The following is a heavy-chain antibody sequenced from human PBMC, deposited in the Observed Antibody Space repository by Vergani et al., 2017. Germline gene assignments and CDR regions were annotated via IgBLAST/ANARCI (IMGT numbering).Heavy chain of an antibody. D-gene: IGHD3-22*01. V-gene: IGHV3-7*01. J-gene: IGHJ6*03. CDR2: IKQDGSEK. CDR1: GFTFSSYW. Sequence: EVQLVESGGGLVQPGGSLRLSCAASGFTFSSYWMSWVRQAPGKGLEWVANIKQDGSEKYYVDSVKGRFTISRDNAKNSLYLQMNSLRAEDTAVYYCARGQEKRKWLPIYYYYMDVWGKGTTVTVS. CDR3: ARGQEKRKWLPIYYYYMDV.